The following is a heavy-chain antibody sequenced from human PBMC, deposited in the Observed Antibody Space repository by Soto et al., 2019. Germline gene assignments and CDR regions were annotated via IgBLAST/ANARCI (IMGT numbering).Heavy chain of an antibody. J-gene: IGHJ6*02. CDR3: ARSWVTGKGGMDV. V-gene: IGHV1-18*01. D-gene: IGHD3-16*01. CDR2: INGYTGNT. Sequence: GASVKVSCKASGYTFTSYGFSWVRQAPGQGLEWMGWINGYTGNTHYAQKFQGRVTMTTDTSTSTAYMELWTLISDDTAVYYCARSWVTGKGGMDVWGQGTTLTISS. CDR1: GYTFTSYG.